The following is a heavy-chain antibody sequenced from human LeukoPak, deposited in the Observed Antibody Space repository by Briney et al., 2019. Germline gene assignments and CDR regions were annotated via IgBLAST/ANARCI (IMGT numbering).Heavy chain of an antibody. V-gene: IGHV4-39*01. CDR1: GGSISSSSYY. Sequence: SETLSLTCTVSGGSISSSSYYWGRIRQSPGKGLEWIANIYYSGSTYYNASLKSQVSISIDTSKNQFSLKLTSVTAADTAVYYCARQTGSGLFILPGGQGTLVTVSS. J-gene: IGHJ4*02. CDR2: IYYSGST. D-gene: IGHD3/OR15-3a*01. CDR3: ARQTGSGLFILP.